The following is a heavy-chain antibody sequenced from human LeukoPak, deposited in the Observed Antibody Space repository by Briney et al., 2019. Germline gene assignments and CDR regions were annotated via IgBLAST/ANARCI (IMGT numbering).Heavy chain of an antibody. J-gene: IGHJ4*01. D-gene: IGHD2-21*02. Sequence: PGGSLRLSCAVSGFTFISYGMQWVRQAPGKGLAWLSRINTYGSSTTYADSVKGRFTISRDNAKNTLYLEMNSLRAEDTAVYYCARELPREVTLDYWGQGTLVTVSS. CDR1: GFTFISYG. CDR2: INTYGSST. CDR3: ARELPREVTLDY. V-gene: IGHV3-74*01.